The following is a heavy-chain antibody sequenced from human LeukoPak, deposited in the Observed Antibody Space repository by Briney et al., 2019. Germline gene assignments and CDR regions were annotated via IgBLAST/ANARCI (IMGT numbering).Heavy chain of an antibody. CDR3: ARVPLLYGSGSYYYYYMDV. V-gene: IGHV4-4*07. CDR1: GGSISSYY. Sequence: TSETLSLTCTVSGGSISSYYWSWIRQPAGKGLEWIGRIYTSGSTNYNPSLKSRVTMSVDTSKNQFSLKLSSVTAADTAVYYCARVPLLYGSGSYYYYYMDVWGKGTTVTISS. D-gene: IGHD3-10*01. J-gene: IGHJ6*03. CDR2: IYTSGST.